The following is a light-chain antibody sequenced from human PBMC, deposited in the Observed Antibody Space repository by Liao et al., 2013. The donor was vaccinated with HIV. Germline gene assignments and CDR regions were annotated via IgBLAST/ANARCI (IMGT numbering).Light chain of an antibody. CDR2: YDS. V-gene: IGLV3-21*01. J-gene: IGLJ1*01. CDR3: QVWDSLSDHYV. Sequence: SYVLTQPPSVSVAPGETARITCGGDNIGSKSVHWYQQKPGRAPVLVIYYDSDRPSGIPERFSGSNSGNTATLTISRVEAGDEADYYCQVWDSLSDHYVFGTATKVTVL. CDR1: NIGSKS.